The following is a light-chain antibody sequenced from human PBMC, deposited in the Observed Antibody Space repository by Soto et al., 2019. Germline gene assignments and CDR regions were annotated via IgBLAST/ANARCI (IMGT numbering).Light chain of an antibody. CDR1: QSVYNN. CDR2: GAS. V-gene: IGKV3-15*01. CDR3: QQYNSWPPLT. Sequence: EIVMTQSPATLSVSPGERATLSCRASQSVYNNLAGYQQKPGQPPRLLIYGASTRATGVPARLIGSGSGTEFTLTISSRQSADFAVYFCQQYNSWPPLTFGPGTKVDI. J-gene: IGKJ3*01.